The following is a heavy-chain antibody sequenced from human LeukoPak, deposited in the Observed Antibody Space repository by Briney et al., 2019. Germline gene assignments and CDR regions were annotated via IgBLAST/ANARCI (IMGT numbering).Heavy chain of an antibody. V-gene: IGHV1-69-2*01. CDR1: GYTFTDYY. J-gene: IGHJ4*02. Sequence: GASVKVSCKASGYTFTDYYMHWVQQAPGKGLEWMGRVDPADGEAAYAEKFQGRVTITADPSRDTAYMELASLRSEDTAMYYCVTGGYCTSDTCYVHWGQGTLVTVSS. D-gene: IGHD2-2*01. CDR2: VDPADGEA. CDR3: VTGGYCTSDTCYVH.